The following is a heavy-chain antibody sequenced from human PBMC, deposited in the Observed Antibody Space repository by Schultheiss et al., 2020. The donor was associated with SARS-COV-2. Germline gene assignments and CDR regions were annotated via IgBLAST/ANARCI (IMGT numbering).Heavy chain of an antibody. CDR1: GGSISSYY. Sequence: GSLRLSCTVSGGSISSYYWSWIRQPPGKGLEWIGSIYYGVGTYYNPSLKSRVTISVDRSKNQFSLKLSSVTAADTAVYYCATTTGTNFFDYWGQGTLVTVS. V-gene: IGHV4-59*04. J-gene: IGHJ4*02. CDR3: ATTTGTNFFDY. D-gene: IGHD1-1*01. CDR2: IYYGVGT.